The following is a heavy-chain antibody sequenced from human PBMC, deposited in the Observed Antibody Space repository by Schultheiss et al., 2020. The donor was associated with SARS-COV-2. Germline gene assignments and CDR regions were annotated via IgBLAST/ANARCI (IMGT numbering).Heavy chain of an antibody. V-gene: IGHV1-18*01. CDR3: ARDRYPRSSWYRFWFDP. D-gene: IGHD6-13*01. Sequence: ASVKVSCQASGYTFANYGIIWVRQAPGQGLEWMGWISAYNGNTNHAQKLQGRVTMNTDTSTSKAYMELRSLRSDDTAVYYCARDRYPRSSWYRFWFDPWGQGTLVTV. CDR1: GYTFANYG. J-gene: IGHJ5*02. CDR2: ISAYNGNT.